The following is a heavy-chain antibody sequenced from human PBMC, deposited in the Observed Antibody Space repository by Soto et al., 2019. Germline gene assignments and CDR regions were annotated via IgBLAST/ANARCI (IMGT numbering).Heavy chain of an antibody. J-gene: IGHJ5*01. CDR3: ATFRSYSDS. D-gene: IGHD1-26*01. V-gene: IGHV3-15*01. Sequence: PGGSLRLSCAASGFSFSYALMTWVRQAPGKRLEWVGRIKSQGEGGTTEYGAPVKGRFTISRDDSENTLHLQMNSLKTEDTAVYYCATFRSYSDSWGHGTLVTVSS. CDR1: GFSFSYAL. CDR2: IKSQGEGGTT.